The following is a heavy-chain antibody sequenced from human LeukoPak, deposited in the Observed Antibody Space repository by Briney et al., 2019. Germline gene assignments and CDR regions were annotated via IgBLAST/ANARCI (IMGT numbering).Heavy chain of an antibody. D-gene: IGHD5-18*01. CDR1: GFTFSSYA. CDR2: ISYDGSNK. V-gene: IGHV3-30-3*01. J-gene: IGHJ6*02. CDR3: AGYPPDTAMVKDYYCGMDV. Sequence: GGSLRLSCAASGFTFSSYAMHWVRQAPGKGLEWVAVISYDGSNKYYADSVKGRFTISRDNSKNTLYLQMNSLRAEDTAVYYCAGYPPDTAMVKDYYCGMDVWGQGTTVTVSS.